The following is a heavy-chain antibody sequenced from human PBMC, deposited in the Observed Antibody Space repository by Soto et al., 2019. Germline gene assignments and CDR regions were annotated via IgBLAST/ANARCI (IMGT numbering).Heavy chain of an antibody. V-gene: IGHV3-7*03. CDR2: IKQDGSEK. Sequence: PGGSLRLSCAASGFTFSSYWMSWVRQAPGKGLEWVANIKQDGSEKYYVDSVKGRFTISRDNAKNSLYLQMNSLRAEDTAVYYCARDNYYDSSGYYDDAGTFDYWGQGTLVTVSS. J-gene: IGHJ4*02. CDR1: GFTFSSYW. D-gene: IGHD3-22*01. CDR3: ARDNYYDSSGYYDDAGTFDY.